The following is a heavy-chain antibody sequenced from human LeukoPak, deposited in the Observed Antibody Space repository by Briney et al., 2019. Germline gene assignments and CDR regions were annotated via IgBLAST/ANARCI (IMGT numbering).Heavy chain of an antibody. D-gene: IGHD2-15*01. CDR1: GGSFSGYY. CDR3: ARGPHRRGPLDY. Sequence: KASETLSLTCAVYGGSFSGYYWSWIRQPPGKGLEWIGEINHSGSTNYNPSLKSRVTISVDTSKNQFSLKLSSVTAADTAVYYCARGPHRRGPLDYWGQGTLVTVSS. CDR2: INHSGST. V-gene: IGHV4-34*01. J-gene: IGHJ4*02.